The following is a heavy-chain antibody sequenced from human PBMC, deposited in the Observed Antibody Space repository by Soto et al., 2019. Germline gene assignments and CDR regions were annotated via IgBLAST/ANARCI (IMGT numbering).Heavy chain of an antibody. CDR2: IYYSGST. V-gene: IGHV4-59*01. J-gene: IGHJ1*01. CDR1: GGSISSYY. D-gene: IGHD3-10*01. Sequence: SETLSLTCTGSGGSISSYYWSWIRQPPGKGLEWIGYIYYSGSTNYNPSLKSRVTISVDTSKNQFSLKLSSVTAADTAVYYCARVDSGGSGSYLSGYFQLWGQGTLVTVS. CDR3: ARVDSGGSGSYLSGYFQL.